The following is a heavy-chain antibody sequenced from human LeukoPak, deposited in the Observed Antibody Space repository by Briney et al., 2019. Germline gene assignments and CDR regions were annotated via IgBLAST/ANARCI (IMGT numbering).Heavy chain of an antibody. CDR1: GYTFTSYY. Sequence: GASVKVSCKASGYTFTSYYMHWVRQAPGQGLEWMGLINPSGGSTSYAQKLQGRVTMTRDTSTSTVYMELSSLRSEDTAVYYCSRVAESGYSDHYSYYYMDVWGNGTTVTVSS. J-gene: IGHJ6*03. CDR2: INPSGGST. V-gene: IGHV1-46*03. CDR3: SRVAESGYSDHYSYYYMDV. D-gene: IGHD3-3*01.